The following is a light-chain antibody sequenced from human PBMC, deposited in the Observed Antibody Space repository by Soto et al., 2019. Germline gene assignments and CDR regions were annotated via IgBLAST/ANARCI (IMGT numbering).Light chain of an antibody. Sequence: IIMTQSPATLSVSPGERATLSCRASQSVSSNLAWYQQEPGQAPRLLIYGASTRATGIPARFSGSGSGTDFTLTISRLQPEDFAVYYCQQYGSSPTFGQGTKVDIK. J-gene: IGKJ1*01. V-gene: IGKV3-15*01. CDR3: QQYGSSPT. CDR1: QSVSSN. CDR2: GAS.